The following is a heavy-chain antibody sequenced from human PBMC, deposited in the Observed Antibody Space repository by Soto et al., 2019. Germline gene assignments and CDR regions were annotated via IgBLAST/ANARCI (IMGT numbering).Heavy chain of an antibody. CDR1: GFTFSSYE. J-gene: IGHJ5*02. Sequence: GGSLRLSCAASGFTFSSYEMNWVRQAPGKGLEWVSYISSSGSTIYYADSAKGRFTISRDNAKNSLYLQMNSLRAEDTAVYYCARDPSGSYYNWFDPWGQGTLVTVSS. CDR3: ARDPSGSYYNWFDP. V-gene: IGHV3-48*03. D-gene: IGHD3-10*01. CDR2: ISSSGSTI.